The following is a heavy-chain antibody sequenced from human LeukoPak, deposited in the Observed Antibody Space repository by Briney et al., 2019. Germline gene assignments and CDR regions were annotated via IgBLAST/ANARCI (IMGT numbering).Heavy chain of an antibody. CDR2: IRYDGSNK. V-gene: IGHV3-30*02. CDR3: AKDYYDSSGYPQNFDY. Sequence: GGSPRLSCAASGFTFSSYGMHWVRQAPGKGLEWVAFIRYDGSNKYYADSVKGRFTISRDNSKNTLYLQMNSLRAEDTAVYYCAKDYYDSSGYPQNFDYWGQGTLVTVSS. D-gene: IGHD3-22*01. J-gene: IGHJ4*02. CDR1: GFTFSSYG.